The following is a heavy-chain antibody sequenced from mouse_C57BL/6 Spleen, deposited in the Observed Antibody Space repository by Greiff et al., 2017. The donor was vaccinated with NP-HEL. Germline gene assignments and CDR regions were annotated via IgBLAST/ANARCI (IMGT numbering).Heavy chain of an antibody. CDR2: IDPSDSYT. CDR1: GYTFTSYW. Sequence: QVQLKQPGAELVKPGASVKLSCKASGYTFTSYWMQWVKQRPGQGLEWIGEIDPSDSYTNYNQKFKGKATLTVDTSSSTAYMQLSSLTSEDSAVYYCAIGRETTAWYFDVWGTGTTVTVSS. J-gene: IGHJ1*03. D-gene: IGHD1-2*01. CDR3: AIGRETTAWYFDV. V-gene: IGHV1-50*01.